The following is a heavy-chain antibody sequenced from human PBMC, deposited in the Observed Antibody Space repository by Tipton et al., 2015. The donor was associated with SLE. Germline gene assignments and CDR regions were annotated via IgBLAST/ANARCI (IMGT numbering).Heavy chain of an antibody. V-gene: IGHV3-21*01. D-gene: IGHD1-26*01. CDR2: ISTTVTST. CDR3: ASDHFPDSGSYFLY. CDR1: GFTFRSNS. Sequence: GSLRLSCAASGFTFRSNSMHWVRHTPGRGLDWVSAISTTVTSTYYADSVKGRFTISRDNAENTLFLQMNSLRAEDTAVYYCASDHFPDSGSYFLYWGQGTLVTVSS. J-gene: IGHJ4*02.